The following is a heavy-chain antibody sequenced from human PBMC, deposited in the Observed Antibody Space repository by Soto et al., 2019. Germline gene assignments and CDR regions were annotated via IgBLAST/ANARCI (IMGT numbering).Heavy chain of an antibody. CDR1: GSSISSSGYY. D-gene: IGHD3-16*01. Sequence: SETLSLTCIVSGSSISSSGYYWGWIRQPPGKGLEWIASMYYNVGTYYNPSLKSRVTISVDTPANKFSLKLSSVTDADTAVYYCARLPPRHWVDYWGQGTLVTVSS. V-gene: IGHV4-39*01. CDR3: ARLPPRHWVDY. J-gene: IGHJ4*02. CDR2: MYYNVGT.